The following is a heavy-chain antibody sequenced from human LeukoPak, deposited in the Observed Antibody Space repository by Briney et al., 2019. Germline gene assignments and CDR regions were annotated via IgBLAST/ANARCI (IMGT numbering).Heavy chain of an antibody. D-gene: IGHD3-22*01. Sequence: GASVTVSCKESGYSFTSYCIIWVRQAPAQGLEWMGWNSAYNGNTNYAQKLQGRVTMTTDTSTSTAYRELRSLRSDDTAVYYCARVARYYDRSFGNWYFDLWGRGTLVTVSS. V-gene: IGHV1-18*01. J-gene: IGHJ2*01. CDR1: GYSFTSYC. CDR2: NSAYNGNT. CDR3: ARVARYYDRSFGNWYFDL.